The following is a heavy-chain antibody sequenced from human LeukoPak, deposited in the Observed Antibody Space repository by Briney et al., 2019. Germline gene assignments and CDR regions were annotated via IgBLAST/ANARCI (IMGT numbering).Heavy chain of an antibody. J-gene: IGHJ5*01. CDR3: GYYNSGSYSTPDS. V-gene: IGHV3-30*02. D-gene: IGHD3-10*01. CDR1: GFTFSSYG. Sequence: GGTLRLSCAASGFTFSSYGMHWVRQAPGKGLEWVAYIHTDQTIQYYADSVKGRFTISRDNSKNTLYLQMKTLRSEDTAVYYCGYYNSGSYSTPDSWGQGTQVTVSS. CDR2: IHTDQTIQ.